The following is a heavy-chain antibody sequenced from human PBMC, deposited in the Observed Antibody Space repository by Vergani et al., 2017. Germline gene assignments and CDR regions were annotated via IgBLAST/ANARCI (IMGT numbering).Heavy chain of an antibody. CDR1: GFTFSTYD. D-gene: IGHD3-16*01. J-gene: IGHJ2*01. Sequence: EVQLVESGGGLVQPGGSLRLSCAASGFTFSTYDMHWVRQATGKGLEWVSAIGTAGDTYYPGSVKGRFTISRDNAKKAVFLQMNNLRHEDTALYFCVKDNDYDADGPFDLWGRGTLVTVSS. V-gene: IGHV3-13*01. CDR2: IGTAGDT. CDR3: VKDNDYDADGPFDL.